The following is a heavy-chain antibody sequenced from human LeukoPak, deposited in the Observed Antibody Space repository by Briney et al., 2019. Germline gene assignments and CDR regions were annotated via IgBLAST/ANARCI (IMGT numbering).Heavy chain of an antibody. CDR3: ARVRSGYDSLDY. V-gene: IGHV3-21*01. D-gene: IGHD5-12*01. J-gene: IGHJ4*02. CDR2: ISSSSSYI. CDR1: GFTFSSYS. Sequence: GGSLRLSCAASGFTFSSYSMNWVRQVPGKGLEWVSSISSSSSYIYYADSVKGRFTISGDNARNSLYMQMNSLRAEDTAVYYCARVRSGYDSLDYWGQGTLVTVSS.